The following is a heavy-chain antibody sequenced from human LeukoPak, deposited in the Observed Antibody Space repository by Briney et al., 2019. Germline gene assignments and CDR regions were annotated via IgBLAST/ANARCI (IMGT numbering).Heavy chain of an antibody. D-gene: IGHD3-9*01. V-gene: IGHV3-48*03. CDR2: ISSSGSTI. Sequence: GGSLRLSCAAPGFTFSSYEMNWVRQAPGKGLEWVSYISSSGSTIYYADSVKGRFTISRDNAKNSLYLQMNSLRAEDTAVYYCASQPVLRYFDWFPPWGQGTLVTVSS. CDR1: GFTFSSYE. J-gene: IGHJ5*02. CDR3: ASQPVLRYFDWFPP.